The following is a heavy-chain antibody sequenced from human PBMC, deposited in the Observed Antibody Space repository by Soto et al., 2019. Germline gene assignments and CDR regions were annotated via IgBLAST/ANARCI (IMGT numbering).Heavy chain of an antibody. V-gene: IGHV3-30*18. CDR3: AKEQDVYFDY. J-gene: IGHJ4*02. Sequence: GGSLRLSCAASGFTFSSYGMHWVRQAPGKGLEWVAVISYDGSNKYYADSVKGRFTISRDNSKNTLYLQMNSLRAEDTAVYYCAKEQDVYFDYWGQGTLVTVSS. CDR1: GFTFSSYG. CDR2: ISYDGSNK.